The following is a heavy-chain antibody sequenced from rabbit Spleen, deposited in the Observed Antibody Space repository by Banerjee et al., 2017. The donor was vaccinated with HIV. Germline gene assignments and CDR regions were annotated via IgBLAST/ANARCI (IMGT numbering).Heavy chain of an antibody. J-gene: IGHJ4*01. Sequence: QEQLVESGGGLVQPEGSLTLTCTASGFSFSSSYYMCWVRQAPGKGLEWIGCINGVNGITRYYARWAKGRFTISKTSSTTVTLQMTSLTAADTATYFCARDESGWNLSNFDLWGPGTLVTVS. V-gene: IGHV1S45*01. CDR2: INGVNGITR. CDR3: ARDESGWNLSNFDL. D-gene: IGHD4-1*01. CDR1: GFSFSSSYY.